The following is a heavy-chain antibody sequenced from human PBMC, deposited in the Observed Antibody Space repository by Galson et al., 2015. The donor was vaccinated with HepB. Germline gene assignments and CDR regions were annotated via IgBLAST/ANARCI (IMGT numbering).Heavy chain of an antibody. CDR2: ISADGSKK. D-gene: IGHD4-17*01. CDR1: AFTFRNYN. J-gene: IGHJ6*02. Sequence: SLRLSCAASAFTFRNYNMHWVRQAPGKGLDWVALISADGSKKYYADSVRGRFTISRDSSRNTLYLQMDSLRPEDTAVYYCARDLPDGDYGLDVWGQGTTVTVSS. V-gene: IGHV3-30-3*01. CDR3: ARDLPDGDYGLDV.